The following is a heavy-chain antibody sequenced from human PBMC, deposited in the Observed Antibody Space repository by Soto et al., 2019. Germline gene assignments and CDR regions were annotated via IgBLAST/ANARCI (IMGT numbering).Heavy chain of an antibody. CDR2: ISGSGGST. D-gene: IGHD5-12*01. J-gene: IGHJ4*02. Sequence: EVQLLESGGGLVQPGGSLRLSCAASGFTFSSYAMSWVRQAPGKGLEWVSAISGSGGSTYYADSVKGRFTISRDNSKNTLYLQMNSLRAEDTAVYYCAKGEYSGYDFDLGNFDYWGQGTLVTVAS. V-gene: IGHV3-23*01. CDR1: GFTFSSYA. CDR3: AKGEYSGYDFDLGNFDY.